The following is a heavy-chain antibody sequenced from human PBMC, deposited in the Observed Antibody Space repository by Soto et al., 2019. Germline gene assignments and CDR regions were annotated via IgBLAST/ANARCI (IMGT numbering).Heavy chain of an antibody. V-gene: IGHV1-24*01. D-gene: IGHD4-4*01. CDR2: FDPEDGET. J-gene: IGHJ4*02. Sequence: ASVKVSCKVSGYTLTELSMHWVRQAPGEGLEWMGGFDPEDGETIYAQKFQGRVTMTEDTSTDTAYMELSSLRSEDTAVYYCATLPIPDDYSNPYYFDYWGQGTLVTVSS. CDR3: ATLPIPDDYSNPYYFDY. CDR1: GYTLTELS.